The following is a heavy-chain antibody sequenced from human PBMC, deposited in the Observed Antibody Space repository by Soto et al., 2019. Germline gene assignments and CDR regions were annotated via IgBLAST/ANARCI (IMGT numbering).Heavy chain of an antibody. CDR3: XRQYCSSTSCPAYGMDV. D-gene: IGHD2-2*01. Sequence: GESVKISCKGSGYSFTSYWIGWVRQMPGKGLEWMGIIYPGDSDTRYSPSFQGQVTISADKSISTAYLQWSSLKASDTAMYYCXRQYCSSTSCPAYGMDVWGQGTTVTVSS. CDR2: IYPGDSDT. J-gene: IGHJ6*02. CDR1: GYSFTSYW. V-gene: IGHV5-51*01.